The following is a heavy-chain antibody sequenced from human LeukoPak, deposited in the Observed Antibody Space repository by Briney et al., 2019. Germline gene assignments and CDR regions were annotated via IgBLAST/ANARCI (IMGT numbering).Heavy chain of an antibody. V-gene: IGHV4-59*08. CDR3: ARQTSWYFDL. Sequence: SETLSLTCTVSGGSISSNYWCWIRQPPGKGLEYIGYVSYRGSTNYNPSLKSRVTVSADTSKNQFSLKLTSVTAADTAVYYCARQTSWYFDLWGRGTLVTVSS. CDR2: VSYRGST. J-gene: IGHJ2*01. CDR1: GGSISSNY.